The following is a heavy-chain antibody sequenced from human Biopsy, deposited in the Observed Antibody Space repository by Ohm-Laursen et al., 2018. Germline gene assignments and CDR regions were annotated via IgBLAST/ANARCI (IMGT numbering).Heavy chain of an antibody. Sequence: SETLSLTCTVSGGSISGSSWSWIRQAPGRGLEWVGYISYSGSTSNNPSLKSRITISVDTSKNKFSLKVTSVTAADTAVYYCAKHGSGWTGDDALHIWGQGTMVTVSS. V-gene: IGHV4-59*08. CDR3: AKHGSGWTGDDALHI. J-gene: IGHJ3*02. D-gene: IGHD6-19*01. CDR2: ISYSGST. CDR1: GGSISGSS.